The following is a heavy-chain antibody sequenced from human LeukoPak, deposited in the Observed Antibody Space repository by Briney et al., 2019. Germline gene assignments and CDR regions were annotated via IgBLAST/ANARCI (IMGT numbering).Heavy chain of an antibody. CDR3: ARDLGQYYDTSDNWFDP. CDR2: INSGINT. J-gene: IGHJ5*02. V-gene: IGHV3-74*01. Sequence: TGGSLRLSCAASGFTFSSYGMHWVRQAPGKGLVWVSRINSGINTSYADSVKGRFTISRDNAKNTLNLQMNSLRAEDTAVYYCARDLGQYYDTSDNWFDPWGQGTLVTVSS. CDR1: GFTFSSYG. D-gene: IGHD3-22*01.